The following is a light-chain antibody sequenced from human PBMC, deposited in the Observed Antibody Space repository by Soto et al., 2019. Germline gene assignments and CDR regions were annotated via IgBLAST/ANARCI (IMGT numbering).Light chain of an antibody. J-gene: IGKJ1*01. CDR1: QAISTY. CDR2: AAS. V-gene: IGKV1D-8*01. CDR3: QQYFSFPWT. Sequence: VIWMTQSPSSLAASPGDRVTISCRMSQAISTYLAWYRQKPGKAPELLIYAASTLQSGVPSRFSGSGSGTDFTLTISLLQSEDFAIYYCQQYFSFPWTFGQGTKVEIK.